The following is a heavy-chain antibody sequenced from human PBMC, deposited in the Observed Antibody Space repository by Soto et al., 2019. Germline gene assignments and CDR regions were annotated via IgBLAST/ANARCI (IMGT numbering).Heavy chain of an antibody. V-gene: IGHV4-31*03. J-gene: IGHJ5*02. CDR1: GGSISSNDFY. CDR3: ARVPGP. CDR2: IYYSGNT. Sequence: PSETLSLTCIVSGGSISSNDFYWSWIRQHPGKGLEWIGYIYYSGNTYYNPSLKSRVTILVDTSKNQFSQKLSSVTAADTAVYYCARVPGPWGQGTLVTVSS.